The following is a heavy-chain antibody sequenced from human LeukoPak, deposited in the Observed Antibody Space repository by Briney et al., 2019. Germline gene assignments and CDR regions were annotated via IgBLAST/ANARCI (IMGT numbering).Heavy chain of an antibody. Sequence: GASVKVSCKASGYTFTGYYMHWVRQATGQGLEWMGWMNPNSGNTGYAQKFQGRVTITRNTSISTAYMELSSLRSEDTAVYYCARGLIAVGNQVDYWGQGTLVTVSS. D-gene: IGHD6-19*01. CDR3: ARGLIAVGNQVDY. CDR1: GYTFTGYY. J-gene: IGHJ4*02. V-gene: IGHV1-8*03. CDR2: MNPNSGNT.